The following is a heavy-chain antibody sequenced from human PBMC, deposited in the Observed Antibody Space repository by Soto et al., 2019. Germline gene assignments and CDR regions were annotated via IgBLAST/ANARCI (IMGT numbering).Heavy chain of an antibody. J-gene: IGHJ6*02. CDR3: ARAYLWSGYYQPYGMDV. Sequence: SETPSLTCTVSGGSISSGGYYWSWIRQHPGKGLEWIGYIYYSGSTYYNPSLKSRVTISVDTSKNQFSLKLSSVTAADTAVYYCARAYLWSGYYQPYGMDVWGQGTTVTVSS. CDR2: IYYSGST. D-gene: IGHD3-3*01. V-gene: IGHV4-31*03. CDR1: GGSISSGGYY.